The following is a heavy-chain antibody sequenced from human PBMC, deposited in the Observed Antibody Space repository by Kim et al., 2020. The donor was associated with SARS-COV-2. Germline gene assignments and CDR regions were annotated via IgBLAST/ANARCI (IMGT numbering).Heavy chain of an antibody. D-gene: IGHD1-26*01. CDR3: ARDVGATGYYYMDV. V-gene: IGHV1-2*02. J-gene: IGHJ6*03. Sequence: ATKLQGRVTMTRDTAISTAYMELSRLRSDDTAVYYCARDVGATGYYYMDVWGKGTTVTVSS.